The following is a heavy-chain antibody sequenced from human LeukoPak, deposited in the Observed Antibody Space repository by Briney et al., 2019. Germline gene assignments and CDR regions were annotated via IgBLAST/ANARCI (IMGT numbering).Heavy chain of an antibody. CDR1: GFTFSSYG. CDR2: IRYDGSNK. J-gene: IGHJ6*03. CDR3: AKDSGLVYYYMDV. V-gene: IGHV3-30*02. D-gene: IGHD3-10*01. Sequence: GGSLRLSCAASGFTFSSYGMHWVRQAPGKGLEWVAFIRYDGSNKYYADSVKGRFTTSRDNSKNTLYLQMNSLRAEDTAVYYCAKDSGLVYYYMDVWGKGTTVTVSS.